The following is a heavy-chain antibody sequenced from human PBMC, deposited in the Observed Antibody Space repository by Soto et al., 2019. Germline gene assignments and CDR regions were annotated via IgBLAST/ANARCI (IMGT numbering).Heavy chain of an antibody. D-gene: IGHD1-26*01. J-gene: IGHJ4*02. CDR2: ISASAVNT. V-gene: IGHV3-23*01. CDR1: GFTFSSYA. Sequence: EVQLLESGGGLVQPGGSLRLSCAAPGFTFSSYAMSWVRQAPGKGLEWVSTISASAVNTYYADSAKGRFTISRDNSKNTLYLQMNSLRAEDTAVYFCAKGQGVGGIYSLDYWGQGTLVTVSS. CDR3: AKGQGVGGIYSLDY.